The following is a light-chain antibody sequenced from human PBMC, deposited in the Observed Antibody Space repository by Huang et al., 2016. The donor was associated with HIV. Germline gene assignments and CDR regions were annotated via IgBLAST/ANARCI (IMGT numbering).Light chain of an antibody. CDR3: QQSVTFPLT. Sequence: DIQMTQSPSSASASIGDRVSFTCRASQDVNKWLAWYQQKPGVAPKLLIYASSTLQSGAPSRFRGSGSGTHFTLTINNLQAEDFATYFCQQSVTFPLTFGGGTKVELK. J-gene: IGKJ4*02. V-gene: IGKV1-12*01. CDR1: QDVNKW. CDR2: ASS.